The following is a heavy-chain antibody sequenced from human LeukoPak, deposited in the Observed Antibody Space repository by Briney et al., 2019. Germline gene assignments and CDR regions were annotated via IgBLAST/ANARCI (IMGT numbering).Heavy chain of an antibody. CDR3: VRDGRSNDTYARDERFDY. Sequence: SGGSLRLSCAASGFTFSSSWMTWVRQAPGRGLECVAITKQDETEKYYLDSVKGRFTISRDTAKNSLFLEINSPRDDDTALYYCVRDGRSNDTYARDERFDYWGLGTLVTVSS. J-gene: IGHJ4*02. V-gene: IGHV3-7*01. D-gene: IGHD2-2*01. CDR2: TKQDETEK. CDR1: GFTFSSSW.